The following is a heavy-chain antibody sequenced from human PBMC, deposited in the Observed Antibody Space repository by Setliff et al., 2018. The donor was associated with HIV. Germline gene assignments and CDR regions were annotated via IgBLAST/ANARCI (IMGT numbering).Heavy chain of an antibody. CDR2: INESGSA. CDR3: ARGIPALGTSYYFDY. Sequence: SETLSLTCAVYGESFSGYYWSWLRQPPGKGLDWIGEINESGSANYNPSLKSRVTISVDISKKHFSLKLSSVTAADTAVYYCARGIPALGTSYYFDYWGQGTRVTVSS. CDR1: GESFSGYY. J-gene: IGHJ4*02. D-gene: IGHD6-13*01. V-gene: IGHV4-34*01.